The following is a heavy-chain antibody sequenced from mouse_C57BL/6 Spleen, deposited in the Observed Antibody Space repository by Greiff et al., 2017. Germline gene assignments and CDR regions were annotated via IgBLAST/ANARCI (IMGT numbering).Heavy chain of an antibody. J-gene: IGHJ4*01. V-gene: IGHV1-55*01. Sequence: QVQLQQPGAELVKPGASVKMSCKASGYTFTSYWITWVKQRPGQGLEWIGDIYPGSGSTNYNEKFKSKATLTVDTSSSTAYLQLSSLTSEDSAVYYCARRYSDSLGAMDYWGQGTSVTVSS. CDR2: IYPGSGST. D-gene: IGHD2-12*01. CDR1: GYTFTSYW. CDR3: ARRYSDSLGAMDY.